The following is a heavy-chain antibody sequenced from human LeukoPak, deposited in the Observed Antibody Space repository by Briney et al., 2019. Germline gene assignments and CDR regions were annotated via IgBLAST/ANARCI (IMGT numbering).Heavy chain of an antibody. D-gene: IGHD1-26*01. CDR2: INPSGGT. CDR1: GYTFSNYY. V-gene: IGHV1-46*01. Sequence: ASVKVSCKASGYTFSNYYMHWVRQAPGQGLEWMGIINPSGGTSSAQKFQGRVTMTRDTSTSTVYMEVSSLRSEDTAVYYCARGPVGATWGYFDYWGQGTLVTVSS. CDR3: ARGPVGATWGYFDY. J-gene: IGHJ4*02.